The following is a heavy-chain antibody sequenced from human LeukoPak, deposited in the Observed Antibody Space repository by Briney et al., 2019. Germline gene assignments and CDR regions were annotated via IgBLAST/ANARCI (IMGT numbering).Heavy chain of an antibody. CDR3: ARDRSPLWFGEFETPYYYYGMDV. D-gene: IGHD3-10*01. CDR2: NIPIFGTA. J-gene: IGHJ6*04. V-gene: IGHV1-69*06. Sequence: GASVKVSCKASGGTFSSYAISWVRQAPGQGLEWMGGNIPIFGTANYAQKFQGRVTITADKSTSTAYMELSSLRSEDTAVYYCARDRSPLWFGEFETPYYYYGMDVWGEGTTVTVSS. CDR1: GGTFSSYA.